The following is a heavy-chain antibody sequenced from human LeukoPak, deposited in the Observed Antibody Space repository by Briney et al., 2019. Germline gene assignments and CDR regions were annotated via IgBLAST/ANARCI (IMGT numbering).Heavy chain of an antibody. CDR2: MNPNSDST. V-gene: IGHV1-8*03. J-gene: IGHJ4*02. CDR1: GYTFTSYD. Sequence: GASVTVSCKASGYTFTSYDINWVRQATGQGLEWMGWMNPNSDSTGYAQKFQGRVTITRNTSISTAYMELSGLRSEDTAVYYCARGRSTGYPYYFEYWGQGTLVTVSS. D-gene: IGHD5-12*01. CDR3: ARGRSTGYPYYFEY.